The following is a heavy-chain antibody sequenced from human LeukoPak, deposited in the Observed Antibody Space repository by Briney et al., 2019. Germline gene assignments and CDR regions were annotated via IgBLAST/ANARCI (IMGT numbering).Heavy chain of an antibody. CDR2: IKQDGSAK. V-gene: IGHV3-7*01. Sequence: GCSLRLSCAASGFTFSRYWMTWLRQAPGKGLEWVANIKQDGSAKYYVDSVKGRFTISRDHAKNSLYLQMNSLRAEDTAVYYCARDLKVANFDYWGQGALVTVSS. CDR1: GFTFSRYW. D-gene: IGHD2-15*01. CDR3: ARDLKVANFDY. J-gene: IGHJ4*02.